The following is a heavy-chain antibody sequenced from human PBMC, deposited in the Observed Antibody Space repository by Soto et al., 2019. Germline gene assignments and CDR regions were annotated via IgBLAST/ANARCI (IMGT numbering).Heavy chain of an antibody. CDR2: IYYSGST. Sequence: SETLSLTCTVSGGSISSYYCSWIRQPPGKGLEWIGYIYYSGSTNYNPSLKSRVTISVDTSKNQFSLKLSSVTAADTAVYYCARDRRIAVAGTGLYYYGMDVWGQGTTVTVSS. CDR3: ARDRRIAVAGTGLYYYGMDV. CDR1: GGSISSYY. D-gene: IGHD6-19*01. J-gene: IGHJ6*02. V-gene: IGHV4-59*01.